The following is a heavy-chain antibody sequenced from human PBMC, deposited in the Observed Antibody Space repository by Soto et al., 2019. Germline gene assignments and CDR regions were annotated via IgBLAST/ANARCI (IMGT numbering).Heavy chain of an antibody. Sequence: QVQLVQSGAEVREPGASVKVSCKASGYSFTSLDINWVRQTAGQGLEWMGWMQPSTGRTGYAQKFQGRVTMTRDTSINTAYMELTTLTPDVTAFYDYARGVSAGVDYWGQGTLVTVSS. CDR2: MQPSTGRT. J-gene: IGHJ4*02. CDR1: GYSFTSLD. CDR3: ARGVSAGVDY. V-gene: IGHV1-8*01. D-gene: IGHD1-26*01.